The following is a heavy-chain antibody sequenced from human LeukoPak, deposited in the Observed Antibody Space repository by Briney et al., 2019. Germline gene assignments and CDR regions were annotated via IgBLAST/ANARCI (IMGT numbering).Heavy chain of an antibody. CDR1: GGSISSYY. J-gene: IGHJ5*02. CDR3: ARGQSRLSWFDP. D-gene: IGHD6-19*01. Sequence: SETLSLTCTVSGGSISSYYWSWIRQPPGKGLEWIGYIYYSGSPNYNPSLKSRVTISVDTSKNQSSLKLSSVTAADTAVYYCARGQSRLSWFDPWGQGTLVTVSS. V-gene: IGHV4-59*01. CDR2: IYYSGSP.